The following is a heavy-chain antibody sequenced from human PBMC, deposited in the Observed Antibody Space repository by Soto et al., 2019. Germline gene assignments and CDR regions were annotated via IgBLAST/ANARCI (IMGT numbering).Heavy chain of an antibody. V-gene: IGHV1-3*01. D-gene: IGHD5-12*01. J-gene: IGHJ4*02. CDR3: ARDHSVGYSGYDLRVCPGY. Sequence: GASVKVSCKASGYTFTSYAMHWVRQAPGQRLEWMGWINAGNGNTKYSQKFQGRVTITRDTSASTAYMELSSLRSEDTAVYYCARDHSVGYSGYDLRVCPGYWGQGTLVTVSS. CDR2: INAGNGNT. CDR1: GYTFTSYA.